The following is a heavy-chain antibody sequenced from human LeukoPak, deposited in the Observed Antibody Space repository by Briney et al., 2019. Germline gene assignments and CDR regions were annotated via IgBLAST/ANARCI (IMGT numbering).Heavy chain of an antibody. CDR2: IYYSGST. D-gene: IGHD3-10*01. Sequence: PSETLSLTCTVSGGSISSSSYYWGWIRQPPGKGLEWIGSIYYSGSTYYNPSLKSRVTISVDTSKNQFSLKLSSVTAADTAVYYCARDGEMRSFDYWGQGTLVTVSS. CDR1: GGSISSSSYY. J-gene: IGHJ4*02. CDR3: ARDGEMRSFDY. V-gene: IGHV4-39*07.